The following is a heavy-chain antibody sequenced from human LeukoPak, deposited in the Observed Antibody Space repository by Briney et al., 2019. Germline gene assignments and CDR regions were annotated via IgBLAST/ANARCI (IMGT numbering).Heavy chain of an antibody. J-gene: IGHJ4*02. CDR2: IIPIFGTA. D-gene: IGHD4-23*01. V-gene: IGHV1-69*13. CDR3: ARGVGGVRPYYFDY. Sequence: GASVKVSCKASGGTFSSYAISWVRQAPGQGLEWMGGIIPIFGTANYAQKFQGRVTITADESTSTAYMELSSLRSEDTAVYYCARGVGGVRPYYFDYWGQGTLVTVSS. CDR1: GGTFSSYA.